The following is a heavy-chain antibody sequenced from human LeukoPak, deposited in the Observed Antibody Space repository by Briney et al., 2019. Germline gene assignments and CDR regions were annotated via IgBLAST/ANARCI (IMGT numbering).Heavy chain of an antibody. V-gene: IGHV4-30-2*01. CDR2: IYHSGST. J-gene: IGHJ5*02. CDR3: ARADGAAAGDWFDP. D-gene: IGHD6-13*01. Sequence: SETLSLTCTVSGGSISSGGYYWSWIRQPPGKGLEWIGYIYHSGSTCYNPSLKSRVTISVDRSKNQFSLKLSSVTAADTAVYYCARADGAAAGDWFDPWGQGTLVTVSS. CDR1: GGSISSGGYY.